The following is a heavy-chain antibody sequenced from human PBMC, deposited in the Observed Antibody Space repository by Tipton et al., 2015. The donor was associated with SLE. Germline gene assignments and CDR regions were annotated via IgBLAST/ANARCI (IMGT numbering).Heavy chain of an antibody. CDR1: GYTFTSYD. CDR2: MNPNSGNT. D-gene: IGHD4-23*01. J-gene: IGHJ6*02. V-gene: IGHV1-8*02. CDR3: ARDYGGNSPYYYYYGMDV. Sequence: QVQLVQSGAEVKNPGASVKVSCKTSGYTFTSYDINWVRQAAGQGLEWLGWMNPNSGNTGYAQKFQGRLSMTRSTSISTAYMELSRLRSDDTAVYYCARDYGGNSPYYYYYGMDVWGQGTTVTVSS.